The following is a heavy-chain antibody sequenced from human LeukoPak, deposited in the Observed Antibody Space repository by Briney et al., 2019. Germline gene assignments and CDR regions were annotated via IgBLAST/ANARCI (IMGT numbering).Heavy chain of an antibody. Sequence: GGSLRLSCAASGFTFSSYAMHWVRQAPGKGLEYVSAISSNGGSTYYANSVKGRFTISRDNSKNTLYLQMGSLRAEDMAVYYCARDRNSSAFGDYFDYWGQGTLVTVS. V-gene: IGHV3-64*01. J-gene: IGHJ4*02. CDR3: ARDRNSSAFGDYFDY. CDR1: GFTFSSYA. D-gene: IGHD6-25*01. CDR2: ISSNGGST.